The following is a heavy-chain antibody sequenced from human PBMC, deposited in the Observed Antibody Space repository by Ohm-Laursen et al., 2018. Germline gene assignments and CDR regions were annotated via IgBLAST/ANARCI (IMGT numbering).Heavy chain of an antibody. D-gene: IGHD3-3*01. CDR2: IYTSRNT. J-gene: IGHJ4*02. CDR1: GVSIGSYY. CDR3: ARIDDPSFEY. Sequence: SQTLSLTCTVSGVSIGSYYWSWIRQPAGKGQEWIGRIYTSRNTNYNPSLKSRVTMSVDTSKNQFSLKLSSGTAADTAVYYCARIDDPSFEYWGQGTLVTVSS. V-gene: IGHV4-4*07.